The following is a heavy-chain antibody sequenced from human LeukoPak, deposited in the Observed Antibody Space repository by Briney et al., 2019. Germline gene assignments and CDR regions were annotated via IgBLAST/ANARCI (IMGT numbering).Heavy chain of an antibody. CDR2: INPNSGGT. V-gene: IGHV1-2*02. CDR3: ARDGDYGDYSPQNWFDP. Sequence: ASVKVSCKASGYTFTGYYMHWVRQAPGQGLEWMGWINPNSGGTNYAQKFQGRVTMTRDTSISTVYMELSSLRSEDTAVYYCARDGDYGDYSPQNWFDPWGQGTLVTVSS. CDR1: GYTFTGYY. D-gene: IGHD4-17*01. J-gene: IGHJ5*02.